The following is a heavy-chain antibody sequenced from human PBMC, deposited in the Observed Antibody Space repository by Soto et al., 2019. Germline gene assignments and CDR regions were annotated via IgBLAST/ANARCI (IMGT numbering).Heavy chain of an antibody. CDR2: IFPGDSDT. D-gene: IGHD6-13*01. V-gene: IGHV5-51*01. Sequence: GESLKISCNGSGYIFANDWIAWVRQMPGKGLEWMGIIFPGDSDTRYSPSFQGQVTISADKSINTAYLQWSSLKASDTAVYYCARRVAAHPYFDFWGQGAPAPVYS. CDR1: GYIFANDW. J-gene: IGHJ4*02. CDR3: ARRVAAHPYFDF.